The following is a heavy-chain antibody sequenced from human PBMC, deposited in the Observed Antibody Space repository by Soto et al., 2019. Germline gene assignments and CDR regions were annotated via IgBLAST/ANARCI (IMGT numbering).Heavy chain of an antibody. CDR3: ARAIYDILTMDV. CDR2: IYYSGST. Sequence: WETLSLTCTVSGGSVSSGSYYWSWIRQPPGKGLEWIGYIYYSGSTNYNPSLKSRVTISVDTSKNQFSLKLSSVTAADTAVYYCARAIYDILTMDVWGQGTTVTVSS. J-gene: IGHJ6*02. V-gene: IGHV4-61*01. CDR1: GGSVSSGSYY. D-gene: IGHD3-9*01.